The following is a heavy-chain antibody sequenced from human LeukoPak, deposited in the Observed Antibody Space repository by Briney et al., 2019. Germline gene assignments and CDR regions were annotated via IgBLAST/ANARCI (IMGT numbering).Heavy chain of an antibody. Sequence: GASVKVSCKASGYTVTGHYLHWVRQAPGQGLEWMGWINPNSGVTNYAQKFQGRVTMTRDTSINTAYMELHSLTSNDTAMYYCAKDAYSGFSSSYNMDSWGQGTLVTASS. CDR2: INPNSGVT. V-gene: IGHV1-2*02. CDR3: AKDAYSGFSSSYNMDS. CDR1: GYTVTGHY. D-gene: IGHD5-18*01. J-gene: IGHJ4*02.